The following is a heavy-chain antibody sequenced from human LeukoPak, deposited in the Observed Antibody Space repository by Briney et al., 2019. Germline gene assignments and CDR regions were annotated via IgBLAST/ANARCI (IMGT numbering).Heavy chain of an antibody. CDR3: ARSTDGSAHFDY. V-gene: IGHV3-64*01. J-gene: IGHJ4*02. CDR2: ISSDGLST. Sequence: GGSLRLSCSASEFKFDTYGMHWVPQTPGKGLEYVSGISSDGLSTYYANSVKGRFTISRDNAKNTLYLQMGSLKTEDMAVYYCARSTDGSAHFDYWGQGTLVTVFS. CDR1: EFKFDTYG. D-gene: IGHD1-1*01.